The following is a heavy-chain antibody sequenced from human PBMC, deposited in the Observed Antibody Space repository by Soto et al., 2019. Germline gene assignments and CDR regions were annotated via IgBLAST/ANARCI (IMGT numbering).Heavy chain of an antibody. Sequence: QVQLVESGGGVVQPGRSLRLSCAASGCTFSSYGMHWVRQAPGKGLEWVAVISYDGSNKYYADSVKGRFTISRDNSKNTLYLQMNSLRAEDTAVYYCAKDPNSSSWGQGTLVTVSS. V-gene: IGHV3-30*18. J-gene: IGHJ4*02. CDR1: GCTFSSYG. CDR2: ISYDGSNK. D-gene: IGHD6-13*01. CDR3: AKDPNSSS.